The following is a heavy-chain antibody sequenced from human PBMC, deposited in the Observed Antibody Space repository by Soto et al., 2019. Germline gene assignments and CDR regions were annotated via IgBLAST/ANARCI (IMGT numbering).Heavy chain of an antibody. J-gene: IGHJ4*02. V-gene: IGHV3-21*06. Sequence: GWSLRLSCSASVFIFTSYSMNWFRQAPGKGLEWVSSISSTTNYTYYGDSMKGRFTISRDNAKNSLYLEMNSLRAEDTAVYYCARESEDLTSNFDYWGQGTLVTVSS. CDR2: ISSTTNYT. CDR1: VFIFTSYS. CDR3: ARESEDLTSNFDY.